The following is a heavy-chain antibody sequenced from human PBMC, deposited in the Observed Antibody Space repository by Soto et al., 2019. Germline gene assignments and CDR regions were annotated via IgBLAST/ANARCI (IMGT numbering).Heavy chain of an antibody. CDR1: GYILTPYL. D-gene: IGHD3-16*01. CDR2: FHVDSGDT. CDR3: ARGWFSYDSRGSPFAF. Sequence: APVHVSRKTAGYILTPYLIHWVRPASGQGLEWLGWFHVDSGDTKPAGGFKGRVTLSRDTSITTADMELSILTSNDTAVYYCARGWFSYDSRGSPFAFWCQGTLGTVSS. V-gene: IGHV1-2*07. J-gene: IGHJ4*02.